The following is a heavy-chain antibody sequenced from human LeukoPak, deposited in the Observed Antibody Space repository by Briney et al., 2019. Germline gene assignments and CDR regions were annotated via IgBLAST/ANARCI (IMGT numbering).Heavy chain of an antibody. V-gene: IGHV3-21*01. CDR1: GLTFSSYG. CDR3: ARDRSPGNFDY. J-gene: IGHJ4*02. Sequence: PGGSLRLSCAASGLTFSSYGMSWVRQAPGKGLEWVSSISSSSTYINYADSVKGRFTISRDNAKNSLYLQMNSLRAEDTAVYYCARDRSPGNFDYWGQGTLVTVSS. D-gene: IGHD3-10*01. CDR2: ISSSSTYI.